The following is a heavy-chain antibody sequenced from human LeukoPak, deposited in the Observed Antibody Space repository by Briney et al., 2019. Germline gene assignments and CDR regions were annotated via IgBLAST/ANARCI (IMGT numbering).Heavy chain of an antibody. V-gene: IGHV3-53*01. CDR2: IYSGGST. J-gene: IGHJ4*02. CDR3: AREAGRNLAPYFDY. Sequence: GGSLRLSCAASGFTVSSNYMSRVRQAPGKGLEWVSVIYSGGSTYYADSVKGRFTISRDNSKNTLYLQMNSLRAEDTAVYYCAREAGRNLAPYFDYWGQGTLVTVSS. CDR1: GFTVSSNY.